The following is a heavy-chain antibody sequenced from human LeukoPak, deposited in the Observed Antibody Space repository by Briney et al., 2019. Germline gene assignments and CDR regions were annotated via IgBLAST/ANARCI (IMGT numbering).Heavy chain of an antibody. CDR2: ISSRGDTI. Sequence: PGGSLRLSCEASGFILNYFSLNWVRLSPGKGLEWVSFISSRGDTIYDADSVKGRFTISRDTANNSVFPQMNSLRAEDTAVYYCARVPGFCSSSSCYGSMHMDVWGRGTTVTVS. CDR3: ARVPGFCSSSSCYGSMHMDV. D-gene: IGHD2-2*01. J-gene: IGHJ6*03. CDR1: GFILNYFS. V-gene: IGHV3-48*01.